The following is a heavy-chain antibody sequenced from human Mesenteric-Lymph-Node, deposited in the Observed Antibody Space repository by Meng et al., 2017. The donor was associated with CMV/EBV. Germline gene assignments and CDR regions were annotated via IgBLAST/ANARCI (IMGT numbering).Heavy chain of an antibody. V-gene: IGHV3-20*03. CDR3: ARYYGYPSEWYFDL. CDR2: MNWNGVST. D-gene: IGHD3-10*01. Sequence: ASGFTFDDYGMSWPRQAPGKGLEWVSGMNWNGVSTGYVDSVKGRFTISRDNAKNSLYLQMNSLRAEDTALYYCARYYGYPSEWYFDLWGRGTLVTVSS. J-gene: IGHJ2*01. CDR1: GFTFDDYG.